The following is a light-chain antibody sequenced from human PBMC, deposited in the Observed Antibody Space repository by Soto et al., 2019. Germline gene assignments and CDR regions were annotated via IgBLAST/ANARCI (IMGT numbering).Light chain of an antibody. V-gene: IGKV1-27*01. J-gene: IGKJ1*01. CDR3: QKYNSAPWT. Sequence: DIQMTQSPSSLSASVGDKVTITCRASQCVSNYLAWYQQKPGKVPKLLIYVTSTLQSGVPSRFSGSGSGTEFTLTISSLQPEDVATYYCQKYNSAPWTFGQGTKVEIK. CDR1: QCVSNY. CDR2: VTS.